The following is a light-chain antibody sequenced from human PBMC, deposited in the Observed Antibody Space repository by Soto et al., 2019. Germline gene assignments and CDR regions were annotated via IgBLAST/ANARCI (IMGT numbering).Light chain of an antibody. V-gene: IGLV1-40*01. J-gene: IGLJ2*01. Sequence: HSLLTQPPSVTGAPGQRVTISCTGSHSDIGAGYGVHWYQQFPHSAPKLLIYDTTNRPSGVPDRFSGSRSGTSASLAITGLQAEDEADYYCQSFDSSRIGLLFGGGTKLTVL. CDR2: DTT. CDR1: HSDIGAGYG. CDR3: QSFDSSRIGLL.